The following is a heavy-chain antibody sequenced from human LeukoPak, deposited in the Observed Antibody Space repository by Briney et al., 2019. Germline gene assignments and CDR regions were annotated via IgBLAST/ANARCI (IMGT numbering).Heavy chain of an antibody. V-gene: IGHV5-51*01. D-gene: IGHD6-19*01. CDR1: GYSFTNYW. CDR2: FYLGDSDT. CDR3: ARHPKFSSGSRWFDP. J-gene: IGHJ5*02. Sequence: GESLKISCKDPGYSFTNYWIAWVRQMPGKGLEWMRLFYLGDSDTRYSPSFQGQVTISADKSISTAYLQWSSLKASDTAMYYCARHPKFSSGSRWFDPWGKGTLVTVSS.